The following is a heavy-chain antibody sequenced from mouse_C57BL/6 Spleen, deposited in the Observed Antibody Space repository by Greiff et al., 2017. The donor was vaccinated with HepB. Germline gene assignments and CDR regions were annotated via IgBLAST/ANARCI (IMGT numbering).Heavy chain of an antibody. CDR3: ARRTTVVAYFDY. CDR2: ISYDGSN. D-gene: IGHD1-1*01. V-gene: IGHV3-6*01. CDR1: GYSITSGYY. Sequence: ESGPGLVKPSQSLSLTCSVTGYSITSGYYWNWIRQFPGNKLEWMGYISYDGSNNYNPSLKNRISITRDTSKNQFFLKLNSVTTEDTATYYCARRTTVVAYFDYWGQGTTLTVSS. J-gene: IGHJ2*01.